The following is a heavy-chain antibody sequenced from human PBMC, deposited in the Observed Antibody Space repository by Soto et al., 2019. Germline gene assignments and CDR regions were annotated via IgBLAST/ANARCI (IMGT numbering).Heavy chain of an antibody. CDR2: ISAYNGNT. V-gene: IGHV1-18*01. J-gene: IGHJ4*02. CDR3: AREGRALYCSSTSCYDPYFDY. Sequence: GASVKVSCKASGYTFTSYGISWVRQAPGQGLEWMGWISAYNGNTNYAQKLQGRVTMTTDTSTSTAYMELRSLRSDDTAVYYCAREGRALYCSSTSCYDPYFDYWGQGTLVTVSS. CDR1: GYTFTSYG. D-gene: IGHD2-2*01.